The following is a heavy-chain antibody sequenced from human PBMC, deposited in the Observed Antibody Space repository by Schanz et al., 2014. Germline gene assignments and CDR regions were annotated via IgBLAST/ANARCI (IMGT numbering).Heavy chain of an antibody. D-gene: IGHD3-3*01. CDR2: IYSSGST. CDR1: GFTVSNSY. Sequence: DVQLVDSGGGLVQPGGSLRLSCAASGFTVSNSYIHWVRQAPGKGLEWVSTIYSSGSTYYADSVRGRFTISRDNSKNTLYLQMNSLRVEDTAVYYCARQPGRITVSGVVSNWFDPWGQGTLGTVSS. CDR3: ARQPGRITVSGVVSNWFDP. V-gene: IGHV3-53*01. J-gene: IGHJ5*02.